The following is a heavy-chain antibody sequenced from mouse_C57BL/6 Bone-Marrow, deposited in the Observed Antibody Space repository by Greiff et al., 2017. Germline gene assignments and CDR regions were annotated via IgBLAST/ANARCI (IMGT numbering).Heavy chain of an antibody. CDR1: GFSLTSYG. CDR2: IWSGGST. D-gene: IGHD4-1*01. J-gene: IGHJ1*03. CDR3: ARKRRWDGTYWYFDV. Sequence: QVQLQQSGPGLVQPSQSLSITCTVSGFSLTSYGVHWVRQSPGKGLEWLGVIWSGGSTDYNAAFISRLSISKDNSKSQVFFKMNSLQADDTAIYYWARKRRWDGTYWYFDVWGTGTTVTVSS. V-gene: IGHV2-2*01.